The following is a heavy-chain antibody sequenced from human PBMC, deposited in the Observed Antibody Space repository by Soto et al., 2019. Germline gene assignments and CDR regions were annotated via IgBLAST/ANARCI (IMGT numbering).Heavy chain of an antibody. D-gene: IGHD6-13*01. CDR2: IYPGDSDT. CDR3: ARTAAAGKYYYGMDV. CDR1: GYSFTSYR. J-gene: IGHJ6*02. V-gene: IGHV5-51*01. Sequence: GESLKISCKGSGYSFTSYRIGWVLQIPWKGLEWMGIIYPGDSDTRYSPSFQGQVTISADKSISTAYLQWSSLKASDTAMYYCARTAAAGKYYYGMDVWGQGTTVTVSS.